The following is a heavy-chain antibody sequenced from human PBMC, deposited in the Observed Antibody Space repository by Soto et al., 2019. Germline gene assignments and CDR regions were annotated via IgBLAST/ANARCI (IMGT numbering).Heavy chain of an antibody. CDR2: ISFDASKR. CDR3: AKDLAYCSDGCHQHDGSDI. J-gene: IGHJ4*02. V-gene: IGHV3-30*18. D-gene: IGHD2-15*01. Sequence: QVQLVESGGGGVQPGGSLRLSCAASGFTFSHYAMHWVRQAPGKGLEWVAIISFDASKRFYRDSVKGRFTISRDNSKDTLYLEMSSLRVEDTALYFCAKDLAYCSDGCHQHDGSDIWGQGTLVTVSS. CDR1: GFTFSHYA.